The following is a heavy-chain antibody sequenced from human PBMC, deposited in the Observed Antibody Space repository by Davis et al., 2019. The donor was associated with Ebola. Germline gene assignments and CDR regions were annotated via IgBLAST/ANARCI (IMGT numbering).Heavy chain of an antibody. CDR2: IIPIFGTA. D-gene: IGHD6-19*01. Sequence: SVKVSCKASGYTFTSYGISWVRQAPGQGLEWMGGIIPIFGTANYAQKFQGRVTITADESTSTAYMELSSLRSEDTAVYYCARYRAVAGTQYYGMDVWGQGTTVTVSS. CDR1: GYTFTSYG. V-gene: IGHV1-69*13. J-gene: IGHJ6*02. CDR3: ARYRAVAGTQYYGMDV.